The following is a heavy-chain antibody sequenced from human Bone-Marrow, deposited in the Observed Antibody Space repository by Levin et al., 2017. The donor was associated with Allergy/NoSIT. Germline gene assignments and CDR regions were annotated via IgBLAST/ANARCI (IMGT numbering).Heavy chain of an antibody. V-gene: IGHV3-23*01. D-gene: IGHD2-2*01. CDR3: ANIAVVPARTPDLIDH. J-gene: IGHJ5*02. CDR1: GFTFRHYA. Sequence: AGGSLRLSCLVSGFTFRHYAMSWVRQAPGKGLEWVSSLSGNGGDTYYADSVRGRFTISRDNSKNTLYLQMEGLRAEDTALYYCANIAVVPARTPDLIDHWGQGTLVIVSS. CDR2: LSGNGGDT.